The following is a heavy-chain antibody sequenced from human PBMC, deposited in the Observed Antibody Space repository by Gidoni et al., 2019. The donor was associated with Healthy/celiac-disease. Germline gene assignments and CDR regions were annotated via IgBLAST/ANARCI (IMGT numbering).Heavy chain of an antibody. D-gene: IGHD3-10*01. J-gene: IGHJ6*02. Sequence: QVQLQQWGTGLLKPSETLSLTCAVYGGSFSGYYWSWIRQPPGKGLEWIGEINHSGSTNYNPSLKSRVTISVDTSKNQFSLKLSSVTAADTAVYYCARAMVRGVPNYYYYYGMDVWGQGTTVTVSS. CDR3: ARAMVRGVPNYYYYYGMDV. CDR2: INHSGST. CDR1: GGSFSGYY. V-gene: IGHV4-34*01.